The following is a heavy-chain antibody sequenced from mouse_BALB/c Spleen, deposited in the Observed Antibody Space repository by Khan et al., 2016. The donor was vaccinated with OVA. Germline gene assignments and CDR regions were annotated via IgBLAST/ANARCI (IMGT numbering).Heavy chain of an antibody. J-gene: IGHJ2*01. CDR3: ARIYGGDFDY. Sequence: VQLKESGPGLVKPSQSLSLTCTVTGYSITSDYAWNWIRQFPGNKLEWMGHISYSGNTKYNPSLKSRISITRDTSKNQFFLQLNSVTTEDTVTYYCARIYGGDFDYWGQGTTLTVSS. V-gene: IGHV3-2*02. CDR2: ISYSGNT. CDR1: GYSITSDYA. D-gene: IGHD1-1*01.